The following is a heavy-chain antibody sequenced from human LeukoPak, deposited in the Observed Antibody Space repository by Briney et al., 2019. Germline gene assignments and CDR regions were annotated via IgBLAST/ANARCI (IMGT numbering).Heavy chain of an antibody. CDR2: ISSSSSYI. CDR3: AFWRRDFDY. CDR1: GFTFSSYS. Sequence: GGSLRLSCAASGFTFSSYSMNWVRKAPGKGLEWVSSISSSSSYIYYADSVKGRFTISRDNAKNSLYLQMNSLRAEDTAVYYCAFWRRDFDYWGQGTLVTVSS. D-gene: IGHD3-3*01. J-gene: IGHJ4*02. V-gene: IGHV3-21*01.